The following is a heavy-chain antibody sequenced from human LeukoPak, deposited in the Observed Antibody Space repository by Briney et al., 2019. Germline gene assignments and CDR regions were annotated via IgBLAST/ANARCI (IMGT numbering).Heavy chain of an antibody. CDR2: INPNSGGT. J-gene: IGHJ4*02. CDR3: ARGHSSRWYVTGGPDY. V-gene: IGHV1-2*02. CDR1: GYTFTGYY. Sequence: GASVKVSCKASGYTFTGYYMHWVRQAPGQGLEWMGWINPNSGGTNYAQKFQGRVTMTRDTSISTAYMELSRLRSDDTAVYYCARGHSSRWYVTGGPDYWGQGTLVTVSS. D-gene: IGHD6-13*01.